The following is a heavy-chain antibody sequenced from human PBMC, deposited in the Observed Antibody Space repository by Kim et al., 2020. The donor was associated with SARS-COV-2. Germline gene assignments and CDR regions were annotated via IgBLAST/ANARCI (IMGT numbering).Heavy chain of an antibody. J-gene: IGHJ6*02. CDR3: ATGGSTLRGPQHYYYYGMDV. Sequence: ASVKVSCKVSGYTLTELSMHWVRQAPGKGLEWMGGFDPEDGETIYAQKFQGRVTMTEDTSTDTAYMELSSLRSEDTAVYYCATGGSTLRGPQHYYYYGMDVWGQGTTVTVSS. CDR2: FDPEDGET. V-gene: IGHV1-24*01. D-gene: IGHD3-16*01. CDR1: GYTLTELS.